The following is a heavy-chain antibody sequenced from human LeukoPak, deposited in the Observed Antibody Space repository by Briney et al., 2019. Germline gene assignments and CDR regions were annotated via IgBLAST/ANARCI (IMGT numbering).Heavy chain of an antibody. Sequence: QTGGSLRLSCAASGFTFSGYGMHSVRQAPGKGLEWVANIKQDGSEKYYVDSVKGRFTISRDNAKNSLHLQMNSLRAEDTAVYYCASGMIEYDYWGQGTLVTVSS. V-gene: IGHV3-7*01. D-gene: IGHD3-22*01. CDR2: IKQDGSEK. J-gene: IGHJ4*02. CDR3: ASGMIEYDY. CDR1: GFTFSGYG.